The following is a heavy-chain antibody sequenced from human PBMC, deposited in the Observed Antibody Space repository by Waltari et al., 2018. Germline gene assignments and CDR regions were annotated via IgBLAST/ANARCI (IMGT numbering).Heavy chain of an antibody. CDR2: MNPDSGNT. J-gene: IGHJ4*02. D-gene: IGHD3-3*01. Sequence: QVQLVQSGAEVKKPGASVKVSCKASGYNFTNYDISWVRQAAGQGLEWMGWMNPDSGNTSYAQRIQGRVTMTRNTSISTAYMELSSLRSDDTAVYYCARTYYDFWTCSFCVHYFDYWAREPWSPSPQ. V-gene: IGHV1-8*01. CDR3: ARTYYDFWTCSFCVHYFDY. CDR1: GYNFTNYD.